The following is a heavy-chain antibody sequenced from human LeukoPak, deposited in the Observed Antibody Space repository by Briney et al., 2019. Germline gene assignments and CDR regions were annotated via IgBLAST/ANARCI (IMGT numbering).Heavy chain of an antibody. CDR2: INWNSDNI. CDR1: GFTFNDHA. D-gene: IGHD3-22*01. J-gene: IGHJ3*01. V-gene: IGHV3-9*01. Sequence: QPGRSLRLSCAASGFTFNDHAMYWVRQAPGKGLEWVSGINWNSDNIGYADSVKGRFTISRDDAKNSLFLQMNSLRAEDTALYYCARASYYYDTTGLGAVDFWGQGTMATVSS. CDR3: ARASYYYDTTGLGAVDF.